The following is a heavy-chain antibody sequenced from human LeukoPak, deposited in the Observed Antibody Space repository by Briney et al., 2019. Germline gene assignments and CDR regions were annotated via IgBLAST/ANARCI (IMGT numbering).Heavy chain of an antibody. D-gene: IGHD2/OR15-2a*01. CDR2: ISTYNGNT. CDR3: ARDQKIFTCWFDP. Sequence: ASVKVSCKASGYTFTSYGISWVRQAPGHGLEWMGWISTYNGNTNSVQKLQGTVTMTPDTSTSTAYMEPRSLRSDDTAVYYCARDQKIFTCWFDPWGQGTLVTVSS. CDR1: GYTFTSYG. V-gene: IGHV1-18*01. J-gene: IGHJ5*02.